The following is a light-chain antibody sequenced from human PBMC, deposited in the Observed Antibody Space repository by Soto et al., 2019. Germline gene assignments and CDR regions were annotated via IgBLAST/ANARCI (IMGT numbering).Light chain of an antibody. CDR2: LGS. CDR1: QSLLHSNGYNY. J-gene: IGKJ3*01. Sequence: DIVMTQSPLSLPVTPGEPASISCRSSQSLLHSNGYNYLDWYLQKPGQSPQLLIYLGSNRASGVPDRFSGSGSGTDFTLKISRVEAEDVGVYYCMQALQTSPLTFGPGTKVDIK. V-gene: IGKV2-28*01. CDR3: MQALQTSPLT.